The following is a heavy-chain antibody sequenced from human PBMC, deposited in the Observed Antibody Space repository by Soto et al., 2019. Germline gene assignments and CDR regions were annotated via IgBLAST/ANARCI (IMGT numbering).Heavy chain of an antibody. CDR2: ISGSGGST. Sequence: QSGGSLRLSCAASGFTFSSYAMSWVRQAPGKGLEWVSIISGSGGSTYFADSVRGRFAISRDNSKNTVYLQMNSLRAEDTAVYYCAKDRCSSTYCYYYTIVPSWGQGTLVTVSS. CDR3: AKDRCSSTYCYYYTIVPS. CDR1: GFTFSSYA. V-gene: IGHV3-23*01. J-gene: IGHJ5*02. D-gene: IGHD2-2*01.